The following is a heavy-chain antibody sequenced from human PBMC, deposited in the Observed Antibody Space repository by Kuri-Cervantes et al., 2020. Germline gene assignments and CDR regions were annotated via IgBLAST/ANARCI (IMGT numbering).Heavy chain of an antibody. J-gene: IGHJ3*02. Sequence: SETLSLTCTVSGGSISSYYWSWIRQPPGKGLEWIGYIYYSGSTNYNPSLKSRVTISVDTSRNQFSLKLSSVTAADTAVYYCARQMVLRKTVVVPAVRRAFDIWGQGTMVTVSS. CDR2: IYYSGST. D-gene: IGHD2-2*01. V-gene: IGHV4-59*08. CDR3: ARQMVLRKTVVVPAVRRAFDI. CDR1: GGSISSYY.